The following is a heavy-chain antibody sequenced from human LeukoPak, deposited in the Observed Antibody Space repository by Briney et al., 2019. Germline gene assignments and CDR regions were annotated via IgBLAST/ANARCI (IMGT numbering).Heavy chain of an antibody. J-gene: IGHJ4*02. Sequence: SETLSLTCTVSGGSISSRSYYWGWIRQPPGKGLEWIGSIYYSGSTYYNPSLKSRVTISVDTSKNQFSLKLSSVTAADTAVYYCARGIGDYWGQGTLVTVSS. CDR1: GGSISSRSYY. CDR2: IYYSGST. D-gene: IGHD1-26*01. CDR3: ARGIGDY. V-gene: IGHV4-39*01.